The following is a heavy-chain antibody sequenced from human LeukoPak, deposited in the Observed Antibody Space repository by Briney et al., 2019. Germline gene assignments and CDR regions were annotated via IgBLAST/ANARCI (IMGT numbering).Heavy chain of an antibody. Sequence: GASVKVSCKASGYTFTSYDINWVRQATGQGREWIGWMNPNSGNTGYAQKFQGRVTMTRNTSISTAYMELSSLRSEDTAVYYCARESSSAGPYYYYYMDVWGKGTTVTVSS. CDR3: ARESSSAGPYYYYYMDV. V-gene: IGHV1-8*01. J-gene: IGHJ6*03. CDR1: GYTFTSYD. D-gene: IGHD6-6*01. CDR2: MNPNSGNT.